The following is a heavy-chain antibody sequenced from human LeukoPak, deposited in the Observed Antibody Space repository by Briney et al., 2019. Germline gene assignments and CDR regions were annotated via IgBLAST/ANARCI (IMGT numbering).Heavy chain of an antibody. CDR2: ISGGSSVI. V-gene: IGHV3-48*02. CDR3: ARDRDFASDY. CDR1: GFTFNRYS. J-gene: IGHJ4*02. Sequence: PGGSLRLSCAASGFTFNRYSMNWVRQAPGKGLEWLSHISGGSSVIDYADSVKGRFTISRDNAKNSLYLQMNSLRDEDTAVYYCARDRDFASDYWGQGTLVTVSS.